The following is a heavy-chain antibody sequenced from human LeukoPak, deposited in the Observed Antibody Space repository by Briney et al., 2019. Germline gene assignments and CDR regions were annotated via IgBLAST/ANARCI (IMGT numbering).Heavy chain of an antibody. CDR3: ASPGGYCSSTSCYAWFDP. Sequence: SETLSLTCAVYGGSFSGYYWSWIRQPPGKGLEWIGEISHSGSTNYNPSLKSRVTISVDTSKNQFSLKLSSVTAADTAVYYCASPGGYCSSTSCYAWFDPWGQGTLVTVSS. V-gene: IGHV4-34*01. CDR2: ISHSGST. D-gene: IGHD2-2*01. CDR1: GGSFSGYY. J-gene: IGHJ5*02.